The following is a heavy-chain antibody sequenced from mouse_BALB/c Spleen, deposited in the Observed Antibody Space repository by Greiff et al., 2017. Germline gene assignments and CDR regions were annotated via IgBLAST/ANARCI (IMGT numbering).Heavy chain of an antibody. Sequence: QVQLKESGAELMKPGASVKISCKATGYTFSSYWIEWVKQRPGHGLEWIGEILPGSGSTNYNEKFKGKATFTADTSSNTAYMQLSSLTSEDSAVYYCARELGRGYYAMDYWGQGTSVTVSS. D-gene: IGHD4-1*01. CDR2: ILPGSGST. V-gene: IGHV1-9*01. CDR3: ARELGRGYYAMDY. CDR1: GYTFSSYW. J-gene: IGHJ4*01.